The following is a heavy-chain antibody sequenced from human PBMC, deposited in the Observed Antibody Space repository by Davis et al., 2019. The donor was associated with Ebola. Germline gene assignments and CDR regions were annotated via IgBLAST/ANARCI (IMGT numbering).Heavy chain of an antibody. Sequence: HSQTLSLTCAISGDSVSGNNGAWNWIRQSPSRGLEWLGRTYYYAESVRGRIIINPDTSKNQLSLQLNSVTPEDTAVYYCARGWLRSGFDYWGQGTLATVSS. CDR2: TYY. J-gene: IGHJ4*02. V-gene: IGHV6-1*01. D-gene: IGHD5-12*01. CDR3: ARGWLRSGFDY. CDR1: GDSVSGNNGA.